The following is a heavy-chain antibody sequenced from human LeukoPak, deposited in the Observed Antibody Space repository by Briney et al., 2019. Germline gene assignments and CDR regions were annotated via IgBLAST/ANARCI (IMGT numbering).Heavy chain of an antibody. CDR3: ARDRYSSGWYFWFDP. V-gene: IGHV4-4*07. CDR1: GGSISSYY. CDR2: IYTSGST. D-gene: IGHD6-19*01. J-gene: IGHJ5*02. Sequence: SETLSLTCTVSGGSISSYYWSWIRQPAGKGLEWIGRIYTSGSTNYNPALKSRGTMSVDTSKNQSSLKLSSVTAADPAVYYCARDRYSSGWYFWFDPWGQGTLVTVSS.